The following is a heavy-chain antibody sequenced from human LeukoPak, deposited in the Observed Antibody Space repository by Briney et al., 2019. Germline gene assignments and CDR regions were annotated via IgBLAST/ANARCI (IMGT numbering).Heavy chain of an antibody. J-gene: IGHJ6*02. D-gene: IGHD6-13*01. V-gene: IGHV3-23*01. CDR3: AKNIATSGHSYYYYALDV. CDR2: ISDGSVST. CDR1: GFTSINYA. Sequence: PGGSLRLSCGGTGFTSINYAMSWVRQAPGKGLEWVSGISDGSVSTYYAESVKGRFTISRDDSKNTLHLQMNSLRAEDTAVYYCAKNIATSGHSYYYYALDVWGQGTTVTVPS.